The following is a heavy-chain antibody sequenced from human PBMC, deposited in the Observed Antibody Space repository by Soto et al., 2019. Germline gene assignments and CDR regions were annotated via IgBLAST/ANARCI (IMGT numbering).Heavy chain of an antibody. CDR2: IYSGGST. CDR1: GFTVSSNY. Sequence: GGSLRLSCAASGFTVSSNYMSWVRQAPGKGLEWVSVIYSGGSTYYADSVKGRFTISRDNSKNTLYLQMNSLRAEDTAVYYCARDYYDSSGYVYDAFDIWGQGTMVTVSS. CDR3: ARDYYDSSGYVYDAFDI. D-gene: IGHD3-22*01. V-gene: IGHV3-53*01. J-gene: IGHJ3*02.